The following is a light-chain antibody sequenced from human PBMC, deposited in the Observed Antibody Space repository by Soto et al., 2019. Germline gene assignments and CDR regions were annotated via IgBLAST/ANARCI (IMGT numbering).Light chain of an antibody. CDR1: SSDIGAYNL. CDR2: EVT. Sequence: QSALTQPASVSGSPGQSITISCTGTSSDIGAYNLDSWYQRHPDKAPKLIIYEVTNRPSGVSNRFSGSKSGNTASLTISGLQAEDEADYYCHSHTNTGTLGVFGGGTKLTVL. J-gene: IGLJ3*02. CDR3: HSHTNTGTLGV. V-gene: IGLV2-14*01.